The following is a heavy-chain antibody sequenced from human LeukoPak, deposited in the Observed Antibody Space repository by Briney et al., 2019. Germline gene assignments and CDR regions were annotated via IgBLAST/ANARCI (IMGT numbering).Heavy chain of an antibody. D-gene: IGHD2/OR15-2a*01. Sequence: GGSLRLSCAASGFTFSSYAMSWVRQAPGKGLAWVSAMSGSGGSTYYADSVKGRFTISRDNSKNTVYLQINSLRADDTAVYYCARVVLNYYYYGMDVWGQGTTVTVSS. CDR2: MSGSGGST. CDR3: ARVVLNYYYYGMDV. CDR1: GFTFSSYA. V-gene: IGHV3-23*01. J-gene: IGHJ6*02.